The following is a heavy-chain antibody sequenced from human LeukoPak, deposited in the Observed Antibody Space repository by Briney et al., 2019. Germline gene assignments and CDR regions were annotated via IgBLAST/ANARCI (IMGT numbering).Heavy chain of an antibody. V-gene: IGHV3-30*02. Sequence: PGGSLRLSCAASGFTFSSYGMHWVRQAPGKGLEWVAFIRYDGSNKYYADSVKGRFTISRDNSKNTLYLQMNSLRDEDTAVYYCAKPLNIYQSALSAFDTWGQGTMVTVSS. D-gene: IGHD2-2*02. CDR2: IRYDGSNK. CDR3: AKPLNIYQSALSAFDT. J-gene: IGHJ3*02. CDR1: GFTFSSYG.